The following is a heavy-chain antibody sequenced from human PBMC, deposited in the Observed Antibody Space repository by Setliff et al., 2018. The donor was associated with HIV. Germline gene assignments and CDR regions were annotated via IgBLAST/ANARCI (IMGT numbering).Heavy chain of an antibody. CDR2: LYYSGST. Sequence: PLETLSLTCTVSGDSISSHYWSWIRQPPGKGLEWIGTLYYSGSTSYNSSLKSRVTISGDTSKNQFSLKLSSVTAADTAVFYCARPVSKYFYGMDVWGLGTTVTVSS. CDR1: GDSISSHY. CDR3: ARPVSKYFYGMDV. V-gene: IGHV4-59*11. J-gene: IGHJ6*02.